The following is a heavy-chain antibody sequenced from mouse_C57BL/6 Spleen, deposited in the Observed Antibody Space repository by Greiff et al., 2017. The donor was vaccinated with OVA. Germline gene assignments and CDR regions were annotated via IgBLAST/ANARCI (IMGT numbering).Heavy chain of an antibody. J-gene: IGHJ3*01. V-gene: IGHV1-82*01. CDR1: GYAFSSSW. D-gene: IGHD3-2*02. CDR3: ALDSSGYWFAY. Sequence: QVQLQQSGPELVKPGASVKISCKASGYAFSSSWMNWVKQRPGKGLEWIGRIYPGDGDTNYNGKFKGKATLTADKSSSTAYMQLSSLTSEDSAVYCCALDSSGYWFAYWGQGTLVTVSA. CDR2: IYPGDGDT.